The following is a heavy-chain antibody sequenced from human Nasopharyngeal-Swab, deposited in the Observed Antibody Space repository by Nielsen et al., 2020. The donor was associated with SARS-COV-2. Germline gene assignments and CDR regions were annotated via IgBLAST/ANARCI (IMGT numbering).Heavy chain of an antibody. V-gene: IGHV7-4-1*01. CDR1: GYTFTSYY. J-gene: IGHJ6*03. D-gene: IGHD6-19*01. Sequence: ASVKVSCKASGYTFTSYYMHWVRQDPGQGLEWMGWINTNTGNPTYAQGFTGRFVFSLDTSVSTAYLQICSLKAEDTAVYYCARGDSIAVAGTKDYYYYMDVWGKGTTVTVSS. CDR3: ARGDSIAVAGTKDYYYYMDV. CDR2: INTNTGNP.